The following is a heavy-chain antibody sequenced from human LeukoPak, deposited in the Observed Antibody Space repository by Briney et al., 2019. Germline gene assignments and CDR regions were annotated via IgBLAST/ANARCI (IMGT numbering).Heavy chain of an antibody. CDR1: GYTFTAYY. Sequence: ASVKVSCKASGYTFTAYYMHWVRQAPGQGLEWMGWINPNSGGTNYAQKFLGRVTMTRDTSISTAYLELSRLRSDDTAMYYCARQGVFGGYSYGYGYWGQGTLVTVSS. V-gene: IGHV1-2*02. J-gene: IGHJ4*02. CDR3: ARQGVFGGYSYGYGY. CDR2: INPNSGGT. D-gene: IGHD5-18*01.